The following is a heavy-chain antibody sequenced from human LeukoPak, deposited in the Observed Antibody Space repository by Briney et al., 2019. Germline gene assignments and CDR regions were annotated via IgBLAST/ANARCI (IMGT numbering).Heavy chain of an antibody. CDR2: IYYSGST. CDR3: ARISGSSTSSEADYYYYYGMDV. D-gene: IGHD2-2*01. V-gene: IGHV4-59*08. Sequence: SETLSLTCTVSGGSISSYYWSWIRQPPGKGLEWIGYIYYSGSTNYNPSLKSRVTISVDTSMNQFSLKLSSVTAADTAVYYCARISGSSTSSEADYYYYYGMDVWGQGTTVTVSS. J-gene: IGHJ6*02. CDR1: GGSISSYY.